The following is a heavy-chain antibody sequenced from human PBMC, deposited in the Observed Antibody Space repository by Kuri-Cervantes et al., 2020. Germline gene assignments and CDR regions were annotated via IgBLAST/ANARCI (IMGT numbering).Heavy chain of an antibody. J-gene: IGHJ4*02. CDR2: IISNGGVT. V-gene: IGHV3-64*01. D-gene: IGHD4-17*01. CDR3: ARSFTRPGSRSAYYFDY. Sequence: GESLKISCAASGFTFSSYSMHWVRQAPGKGLEYVSAIISNGGVTYYANSVKGRFTISRDNSKNTLYLQMNSLRAEDTAVYYCARSFTRPGSRSAYYFDYWGQGTLVTVSS. CDR1: GFTFSSYS.